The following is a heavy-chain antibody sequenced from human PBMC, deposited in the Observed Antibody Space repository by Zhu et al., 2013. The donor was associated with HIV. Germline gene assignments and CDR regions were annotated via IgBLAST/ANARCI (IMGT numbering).Heavy chain of an antibody. CDR2: IIPIFGTA. V-gene: IGHV1-69*01. D-gene: IGHD3-22*01. CDR3: ARGYYDSRPRHFDY. Sequence: QVQLVQSGAEVKKPGSSVKVSCKASGGTFSSYAISWVRQAPGQGLEWMGGIIPIFGTANYAQKFQGRVTITADESTSTAYMELSSLRSEDTAVYYCARGYYDSRPRHFDYWDQGTLVTVSS. J-gene: IGHJ4*02. CDR1: GGTFSSYA.